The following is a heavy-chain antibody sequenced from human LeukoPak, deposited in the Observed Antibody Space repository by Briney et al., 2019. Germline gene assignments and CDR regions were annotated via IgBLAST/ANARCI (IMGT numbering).Heavy chain of an antibody. CDR2: INYSGST. CDR3: VRPYPPNRNYFHY. Sequence: SETLSLTCAVSGDSLSSSNYHWGWIRQPPGKGLEWIGSINYSGSTHYNPSLQSRVTISVDTSKNQFSLNLNSVTAADTAVYYCVRPYPPNRNYFHYWGQGTLVTVSS. D-gene: IGHD1-14*01. CDR1: GDSLSSSNYH. V-gene: IGHV4-39*01. J-gene: IGHJ4*02.